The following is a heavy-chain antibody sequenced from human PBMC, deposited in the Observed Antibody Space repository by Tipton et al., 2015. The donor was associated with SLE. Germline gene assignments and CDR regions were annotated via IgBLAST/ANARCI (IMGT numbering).Heavy chain of an antibody. Sequence: TLSLTCAVSGGSIGSGGYSWSWIRQPPGKGLEWIGEINHSGSTNYNPSLKSRVTISVDTSKNQFSLKLSSVTAADTAVYYCARDPSSSWGGSRSFDLWGRGTLVTVSS. V-gene: IGHV4-30-2*02. CDR3: ARDPSSSWGGSRSFDL. CDR1: GGSIGSGGYS. J-gene: IGHJ2*01. D-gene: IGHD6-13*01. CDR2: INHSGST.